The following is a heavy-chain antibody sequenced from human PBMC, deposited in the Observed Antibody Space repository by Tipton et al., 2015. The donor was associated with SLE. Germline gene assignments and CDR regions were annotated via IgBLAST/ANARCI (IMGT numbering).Heavy chain of an antibody. D-gene: IGHD3-22*01. Sequence: GLVKPSETLSLTCGVSGGSFTGYYWSWIRQTPGKGLEWIGEIIHSGTAHYNPSLKSRVTIPIDTSKNQFSLRQISVTAADTAVYYCARGGYYFDSDGVDYWGQGILVTVTS. CDR2: IIHSGTA. CDR1: GGSFTGYY. V-gene: IGHV4-34*01. J-gene: IGHJ4*02. CDR3: ARGGYYFDSDGVDY.